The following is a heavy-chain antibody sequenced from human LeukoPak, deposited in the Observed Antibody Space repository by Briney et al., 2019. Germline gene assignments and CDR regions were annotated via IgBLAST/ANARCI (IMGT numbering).Heavy chain of an antibody. CDR1: GFTFSSYS. Sequence: GGSLRLSCAASGFTFSSYSMNWVRQAPGKGLEWVSAISGSGGSTYYADSVKGRFTISRDNSKNTLYLQMNSLRAEDTAVYYCGKDPNGDYVGAFDMWGQGTMVTVSP. CDR3: GKDPNGDYVGAFDM. J-gene: IGHJ3*02. V-gene: IGHV3-23*01. CDR2: ISGSGGST. D-gene: IGHD4-17*01.